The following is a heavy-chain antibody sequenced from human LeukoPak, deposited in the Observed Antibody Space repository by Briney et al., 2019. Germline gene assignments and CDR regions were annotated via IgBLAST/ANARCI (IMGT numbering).Heavy chain of an antibody. CDR1: GFAFNSYA. CDR3: AGHYYDSSGFLGYFQH. J-gene: IGHJ1*01. Sequence: GTSLRLSCAASGFAFNSYAMHWVRQAPGKGLEWVAVISYDGSNKYYADSVKGRFTISRDNSKNTLYLQMNSLRAEDTAVYYCAGHYYDSSGFLGYFQHWGQGTLVTVSS. V-gene: IGHV3-30-3*01. CDR2: ISYDGSNK. D-gene: IGHD3-22*01.